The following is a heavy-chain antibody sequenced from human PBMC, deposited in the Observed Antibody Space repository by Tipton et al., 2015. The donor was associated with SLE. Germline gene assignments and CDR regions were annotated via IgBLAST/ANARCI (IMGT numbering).Heavy chain of an antibody. CDR1: GGSISSYY. V-gene: IGHV4-59*12. D-gene: IGHD6-13*01. CDR2: IYYSGRT. Sequence: TLSLTCTVTGGSISSYYWSWIRQPPGKGLEWIGYIYYSGRTNYNQSLKSRVTISVDTSKNQFSLKLSSVTAADTAVYYCARDSGIGAFDIWGQGTMVTVSS. J-gene: IGHJ3*02. CDR3: ARDSGIGAFDI.